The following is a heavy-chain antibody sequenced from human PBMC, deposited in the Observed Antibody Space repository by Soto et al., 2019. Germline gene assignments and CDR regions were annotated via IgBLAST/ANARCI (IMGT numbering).Heavy chain of an antibody. V-gene: IGHV3-30*03. D-gene: IGHD2-2*03. Sequence: QVQLVESGGGVVQHGRSLRLSCAASGFTFSSYGMHWDRQAPGKALEWVEVISYDGSNKYYADSVKGRFTITSDNTKNPLYLQMNFLGSEDRAVYYCAIAGYCSKTSCYYYGRDVWGQGTTVAVS. CDR3: AIAGYCSKTSCYYYGRDV. CDR2: ISYDGSNK. CDR1: GFTFSSYG. J-gene: IGHJ6*02.